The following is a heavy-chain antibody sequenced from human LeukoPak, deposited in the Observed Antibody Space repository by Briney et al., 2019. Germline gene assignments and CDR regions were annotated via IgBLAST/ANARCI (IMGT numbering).Heavy chain of an antibody. J-gene: IGHJ4*02. V-gene: IGHV3-30*02. CDR3: VNGCDSRGYFCYFDY. CDR1: GLTFFNHA. CDR2: IPYDGTNK. Sequence: GGSLRLSCTASGLTFFNHAVHWVRQAPGKGLEWVAFIPYDGTNKYYADSVKGRFTISRDNSKNMLSLQMSSLRAEDTALYYCVNGCDSRGYFCYFDYWGQGALVTVSS. D-gene: IGHD3-22*01.